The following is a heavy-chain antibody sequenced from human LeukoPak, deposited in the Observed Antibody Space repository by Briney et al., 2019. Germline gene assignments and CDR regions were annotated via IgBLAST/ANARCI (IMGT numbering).Heavy chain of an antibody. J-gene: IGHJ4*02. CDR3: AVIAVAGFDY. D-gene: IGHD6-19*01. CDR2: ISSSTSAI. V-gene: IGHV3-48*01. CDR1: GFTFSSYS. Sequence: GGSLRLSCAASGFTFSSYSMNWVRQAPGKWLEWISYISSSTSAIYYADSVKGRFTISRDNAKNSLYLQMNSLRAEDTAVYYCAVIAVAGFDYWGQGTLVTVSS.